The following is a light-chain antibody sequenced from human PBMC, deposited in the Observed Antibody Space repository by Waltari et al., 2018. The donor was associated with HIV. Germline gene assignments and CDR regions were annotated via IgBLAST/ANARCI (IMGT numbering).Light chain of an antibody. J-gene: IGKJ4*01. CDR2: GAS. CDR3: QQYNDWLALT. CDR1: HSIFNN. V-gene: IGKV3-15*01. Sequence: ILMTQSPATVSVSPGERVTLSCTASHSIFNNVAWYQQRRRQAPRLVIYGASTRFTGVPDMFSGSGSGTKFTLTISSVQSEDFALYFCQQYNDWLALTFGGGTKVEV.